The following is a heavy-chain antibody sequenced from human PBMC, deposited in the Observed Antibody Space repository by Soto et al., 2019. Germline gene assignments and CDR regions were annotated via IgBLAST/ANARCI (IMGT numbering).Heavy chain of an antibody. CDR1: GYSISSGYY. D-gene: IGHD1-7*01. Sequence: QVQLQESGPGLVKPSETLSLTCAVSGYSISSGYYWGWIRQPPGKGLEWIGSIYHSGSTYYNPSLKSRVTISVDTSKNQFSLKLSSVTAADTAVYYCARSGDLYNWNYGYWGQGTLVTVSS. J-gene: IGHJ4*02. CDR2: IYHSGST. CDR3: ARSGDLYNWNYGY. V-gene: IGHV4-38-2*01.